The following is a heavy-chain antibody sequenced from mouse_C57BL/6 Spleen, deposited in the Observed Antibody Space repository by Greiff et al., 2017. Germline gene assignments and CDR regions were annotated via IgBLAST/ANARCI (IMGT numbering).Heavy chain of an antibody. Sequence: QVQLQQSGAELVRPGTSVKVSCKASGYAFTNYLIEWVKQRPGQGLEWIGVINPGSGGPTYNEKFKVKATLTADKSSSTAYMQLSSLTSEDSAVYFCARYRDSSLWYFDDWGTGTTVTVSS. J-gene: IGHJ1*03. CDR3: ARYRDSSLWYFDD. V-gene: IGHV1-54*01. CDR2: INPGSGGP. D-gene: IGHD1-1*01. CDR1: GYAFTNYL.